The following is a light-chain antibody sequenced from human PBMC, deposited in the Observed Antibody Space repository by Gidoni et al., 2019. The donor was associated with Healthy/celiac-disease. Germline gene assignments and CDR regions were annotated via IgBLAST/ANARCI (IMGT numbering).Light chain of an antibody. CDR3: QQYNNWPPFT. CDR2: GAS. CDR1: QSVSSN. J-gene: IGKJ3*01. V-gene: IGKV3-15*01. Sequence: EIVMTQSPATLSVSPGERATLSCRASQSVSSNLAWYQQKPGQAPRPLIYGASTRASGIPARFSVSGSGTEFTLTISILQSEDFAVYYCQQYNNWPPFTFGPGTKVDIK.